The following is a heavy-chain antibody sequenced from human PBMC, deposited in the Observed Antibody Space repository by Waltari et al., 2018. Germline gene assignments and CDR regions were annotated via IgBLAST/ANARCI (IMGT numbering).Heavy chain of an antibody. D-gene: IGHD6-13*01. CDR2: IKQDGSEK. CDR3: ARGRSWNYDYGMDV. V-gene: IGHV3-7*01. CDR1: GFTFSSYW. Sequence: EVQLVESGGGLVQPGGSLRLSCAASGFTFSSYWMSWVRQAPGKGLEWVANIKQDGSEKYYVDSVKGRFTIARDNAKNSLYLQMNSLRAEDTAVYYGARGRSWNYDYGMDVWGQGTTVTVSS. J-gene: IGHJ6*02.